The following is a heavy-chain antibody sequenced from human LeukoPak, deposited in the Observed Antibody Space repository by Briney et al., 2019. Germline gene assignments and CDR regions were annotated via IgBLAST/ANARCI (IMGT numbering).Heavy chain of an antibody. CDR3: ARGSPPRRNYDSRGYYSYYFDY. Sequence: ASVKVSCKASGYTFTTYTMHWVRQAPGQSLEWMGWITGDGSTKYSGDFQARVTITGDTSTSTVYMELRSLRSDDTAVYYCARGSPPRRNYDSRGYYSYYFDYWGQGTLVTVSS. D-gene: IGHD3-22*01. V-gene: IGHV1-3*01. CDR2: ITGDGST. CDR1: GYTFTTYT. J-gene: IGHJ4*02.